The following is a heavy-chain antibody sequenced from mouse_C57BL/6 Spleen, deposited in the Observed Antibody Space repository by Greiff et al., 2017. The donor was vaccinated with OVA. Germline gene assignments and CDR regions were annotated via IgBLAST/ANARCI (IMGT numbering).Heavy chain of an antibody. J-gene: IGHJ2*01. CDR1: GYTFTSYW. D-gene: IGHD2-4*01. CDR2: IDPSDSYT. Sequence: QVQLQQPGAELVMPGASVKLSCKASGYTFTSYWMHWVKQRPGQGLEWIGEIDPSDSYTNYNQKFKGKSTLTVDKSSSTAYMQLSSLTSEDSAVYYCARRGDYDIDYWGQGTTLTVSS. V-gene: IGHV1-69*01. CDR3: ARRGDYDIDY.